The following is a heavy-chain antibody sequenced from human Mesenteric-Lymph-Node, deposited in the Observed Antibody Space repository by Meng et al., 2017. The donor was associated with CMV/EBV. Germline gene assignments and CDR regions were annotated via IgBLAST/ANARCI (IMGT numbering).Heavy chain of an antibody. V-gene: IGHV1-3*01. CDR3: ARASGGLYQFDY. Sequence: CKASGYIFTSYVIHWVRQAPGQRLEWIGWINAGNGNTRSSQKLQGRVTITRDTSASTAYMELSSLRSEDTAVYYCARASGGLYQFDYWGQGTLVTVSS. CDR1: GYIFTSYV. D-gene: IGHD3-16*02. CDR2: INAGNGNT. J-gene: IGHJ4*02.